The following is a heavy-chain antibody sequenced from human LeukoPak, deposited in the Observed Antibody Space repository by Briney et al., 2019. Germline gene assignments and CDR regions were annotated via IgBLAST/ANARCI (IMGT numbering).Heavy chain of an antibody. J-gene: IGHJ6*04. CDR3: AELGITMIGGV. CDR1: GFTFSSYE. CDR2: ISSSGSTI. Sequence: GGSLRLSCAASGFTFSSYEMNWVRQAPGKGLEWVSYISSSGSTIYYADSVEGGFTISRDNAKNSLYLQMNRLRAEDTAVYYCAELGITMIGGVWGKGTTVTISS. V-gene: IGHV3-48*03. D-gene: IGHD3-10*02.